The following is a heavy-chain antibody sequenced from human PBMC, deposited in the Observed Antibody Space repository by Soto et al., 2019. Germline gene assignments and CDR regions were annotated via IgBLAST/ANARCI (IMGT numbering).Heavy chain of an antibody. CDR1: GGSISSYY. V-gene: IGHV4-59*08. CDR3: ARSYYGGNPAYFDY. CDR2: IYYSGST. Sequence: SETLSLTCTVSGGSISSYYWSWIRQPPGKGLEWIGYIYYSGSTNYNPSLKSRFTISVDTSKNQFSLKLSSVTAADTAVYYCARSYYGGNPAYFDYWGQGTLVTVSS. D-gene: IGHD1-26*01. J-gene: IGHJ4*02.